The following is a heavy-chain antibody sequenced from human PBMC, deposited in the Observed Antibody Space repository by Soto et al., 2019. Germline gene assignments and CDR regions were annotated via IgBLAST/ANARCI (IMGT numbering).Heavy chain of an antibody. CDR2: INHSGST. V-gene: IGHV4-34*01. J-gene: IGHJ6*02. Sequence: TLSLTCAVYGGSFSGYYWSWIRQPPGKGLEWIGEINHSGSTNYNPSLKSRVTISVDTSKNQFSLKLSSVTAADTAVYYCARAWLDVYYYYGMDVWGQGTTVTVSS. CDR3: ARAWLDVYYYYGMDV. CDR1: GGSFSGYY. D-gene: IGHD6-19*01.